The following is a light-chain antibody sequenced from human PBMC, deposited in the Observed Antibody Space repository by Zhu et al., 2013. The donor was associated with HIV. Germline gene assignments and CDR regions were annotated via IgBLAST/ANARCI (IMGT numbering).Light chain of an antibody. CDR2: DAS. CDR3: QQYDSYSLT. J-gene: IGKJ4*01. V-gene: IGKV1-5*01. Sequence: DIQMTQSPSTLSPSVGDRVTITCRASQSIGTWLAWYQQKPGKAPKLLIYDASSLEAGVPSRFSGSGSGTEFTLIISSLQSDDFATYYCQQYDSYSLTFGGGTKVEVK. CDR1: QSIGTW.